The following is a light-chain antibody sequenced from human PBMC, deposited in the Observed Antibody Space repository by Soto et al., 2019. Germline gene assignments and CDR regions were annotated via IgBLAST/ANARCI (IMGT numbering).Light chain of an antibody. CDR1: TGTVTSGHY. J-gene: IGLJ2*01. V-gene: IGLV7-43*01. Sequence: QAVVTQEPSLTVSQGGTVTLTCASSTGTVTSGHYPNWLQQKPGQAPRALIYSTDTRHSWTPARFSGSLLGGKAALTLSGVQPEDEADYYCLLYHGGAVVFGGGTKLTVL. CDR3: LLYHGGAVV. CDR2: STD.